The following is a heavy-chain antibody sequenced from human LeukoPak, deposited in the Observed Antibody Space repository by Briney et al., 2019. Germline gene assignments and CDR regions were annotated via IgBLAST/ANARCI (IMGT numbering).Heavy chain of an antibody. CDR2: IRYDGSNK. J-gene: IGHJ3*02. CDR3: AKVDSDRNSGHTFDI. Sequence: GGSLRLSCAASGFTFSSYGMHWVRQAPGKGLEWVAFIRYDGSNKYYADSVKGRSTISRDNSKNTLYLQMNSPRAEDTAVYYCAKVDSDRNSGHTFDIWGQGTMVTVSS. CDR1: GFTFSSYG. V-gene: IGHV3-30*02. D-gene: IGHD3-3*01.